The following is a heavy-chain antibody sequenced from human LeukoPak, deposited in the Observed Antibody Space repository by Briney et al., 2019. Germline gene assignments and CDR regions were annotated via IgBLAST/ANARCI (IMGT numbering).Heavy chain of an antibody. CDR3: TRDVASPFGGGDKGGF. J-gene: IGHJ4*02. D-gene: IGHD3-3*01. Sequence: PGGSLRLSCAASGFTFSSYGIHWVRQAPGKGLEWVAVIWYDGSNKYYADSVKGRFTISRDNSKNTLSLQMSSLRDEDTAVYYCTRDVASPFGGGDKGGFWGQGTLVTVSS. V-gene: IGHV3-33*01. CDR2: IWYDGSNK. CDR1: GFTFSSYG.